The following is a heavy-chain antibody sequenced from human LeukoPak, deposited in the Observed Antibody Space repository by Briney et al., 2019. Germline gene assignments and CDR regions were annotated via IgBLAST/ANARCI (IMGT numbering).Heavy chain of an antibody. Sequence: SETLSLTCTVSGGSISSGGYYWSWIRQPPGKGLEWIGYIYHSGSTYYNPSLKSRVTISVDRSKNQFSLKLSSVTAADTAVYYCARAYSSSPIDYWGQGTLVTVSS. CDR2: IYHSGST. CDR1: GGSISSGGYY. J-gene: IGHJ4*02. D-gene: IGHD6-6*01. CDR3: ARAYSSSPIDY. V-gene: IGHV4-30-2*01.